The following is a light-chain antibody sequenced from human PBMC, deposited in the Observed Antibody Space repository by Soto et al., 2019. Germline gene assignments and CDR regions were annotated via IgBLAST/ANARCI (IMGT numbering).Light chain of an antibody. J-gene: IGLJ2*01. V-gene: IGLV1-51*01. Sequence: QSVLTQPPSVSAAPGQKVTISCSGSSSNIGNNYVSWYQQLPGTAPKLLIYDNNKRPSGIPDRFSGSKSGTSATLGITGLQTGDEAEYYCGTWYSSLSDVGFGGGTKLTVL. CDR2: DNN. CDR1: SSNIGNNY. CDR3: GTWYSSLSDVG.